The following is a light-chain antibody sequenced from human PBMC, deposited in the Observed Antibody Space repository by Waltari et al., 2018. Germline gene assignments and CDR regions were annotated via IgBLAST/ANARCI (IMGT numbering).Light chain of an antibody. CDR3: QQTNTFPLT. Sequence: DIQMTQSPSSVSASVGDSVTLTCRASQDISGRLAWYQQKPGVAPKPLIYGASNLLNGVPSRFSGGGSGTDFTLTVSSLQSEDFATYFCQQTNTFPLTFGPGTRVEIK. J-gene: IGKJ1*01. CDR2: GAS. V-gene: IGKV1-12*01. CDR1: QDISGR.